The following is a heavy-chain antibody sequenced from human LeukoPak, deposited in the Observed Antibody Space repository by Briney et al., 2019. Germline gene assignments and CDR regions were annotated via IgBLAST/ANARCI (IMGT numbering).Heavy chain of an antibody. Sequence: SETLSLTCTVSGGSISSYYWSWIRQPAGKGLEWIGRIYTSGSTSGNTIYNPSLKSRVTMSVDTSRNQFSLKMSSVTAADTAVCYCARAAPATANFDYWGQGTLVTVSS. J-gene: IGHJ4*02. D-gene: IGHD6-13*01. CDR1: GGSISSYY. V-gene: IGHV4-4*07. CDR2: IYTSGSTSGNT. CDR3: ARAAPATANFDY.